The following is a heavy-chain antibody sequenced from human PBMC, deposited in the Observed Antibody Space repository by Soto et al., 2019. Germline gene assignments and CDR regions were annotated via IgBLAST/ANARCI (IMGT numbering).Heavy chain of an antibody. CDR2: IYHSGST. J-gene: IGHJ4*02. CDR1: GGSISSSNW. CDR3: ARVYMVRGTIIRYFDY. V-gene: IGHV4-4*02. Sequence: QVELQETGPGLVKPSGTLSLTCAVSGGSISSSNWWSWVRQPPGKGLEWIGKIYHSGSTNYNPSLKSRVTISVDKSKNQFSLKLSSVTAADTAVYYCARVYMVRGTIIRYFDYWGQGTLVIVSS. D-gene: IGHD3-10*01.